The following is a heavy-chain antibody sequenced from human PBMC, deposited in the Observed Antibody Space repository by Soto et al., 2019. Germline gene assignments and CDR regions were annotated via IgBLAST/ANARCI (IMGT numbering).Heavy chain of an antibody. CDR2: IIPILGIA. CDR1: GGTFSSYT. V-gene: IGHV1-69*08. CDR3: ARDRLPNYYYGMDV. J-gene: IGHJ6*02. Sequence: QVQLVQSGAEVKKPGSSVKVSCKAYGGTFSSYTISWVRQAPGQGLEWMGRIIPILGIANYAQKFQGRVTITADKSTSTAYMELSSLRSEDTAVYYCARDRLPNYYYGMDVWGQGTTVTVSS.